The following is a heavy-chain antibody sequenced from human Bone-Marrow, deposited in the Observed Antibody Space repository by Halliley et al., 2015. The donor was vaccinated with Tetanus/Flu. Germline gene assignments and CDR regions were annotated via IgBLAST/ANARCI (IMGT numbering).Heavy chain of an antibody. Sequence: WIGYIYYTGSPYSNPSLKSRLTISVDTSKNQFSLKLSSVTAADTAVYYCARDLHYSVSMSGHTWGQGTLVTVSS. J-gene: IGHJ4*02. CDR2: IYYTGSP. CDR3: ARDLHYSVSMSGHT. V-gene: IGHV4-30-2*05. D-gene: IGHD3-10*01.